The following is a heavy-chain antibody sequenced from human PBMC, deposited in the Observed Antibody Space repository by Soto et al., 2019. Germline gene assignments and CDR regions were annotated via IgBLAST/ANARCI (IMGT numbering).Heavy chain of an antibody. CDR2: ISYDGSNK. CDR3: AKDRSYYGSGSYSPDYFDY. J-gene: IGHJ4*02. D-gene: IGHD3-10*01. CDR1: GFTFSSYG. Sequence: PGGSLRLSCAASGFTFSSYGMHWVRQAPGKGLEWVAVISYDGSNKYYADSVKGRFTISRDNSKNTLYLQMNSLRAEDTAVYYCAKDRSYYGSGSYSPDYFDYWGQGTLVTVSS. V-gene: IGHV3-30*18.